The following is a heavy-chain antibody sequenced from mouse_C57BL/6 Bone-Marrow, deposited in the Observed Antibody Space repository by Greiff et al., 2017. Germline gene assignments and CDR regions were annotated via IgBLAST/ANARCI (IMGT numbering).Heavy chain of an antibody. D-gene: IGHD1-1*01. CDR3: TPITTAVDY. V-gene: IGHV1-15*01. Sequence: SGAELVRPGASVTLSCKASGYTFTDYEMHWVKQTPVHGLEWIGAIDPETGGTAYNQKFKGKAILTADKSSSTAYMELRSLTSEDSAVYYCTPITTAVDYWGQGTTLTVSS. J-gene: IGHJ2*01. CDR1: GYTFTDYE. CDR2: IDPETGGT.